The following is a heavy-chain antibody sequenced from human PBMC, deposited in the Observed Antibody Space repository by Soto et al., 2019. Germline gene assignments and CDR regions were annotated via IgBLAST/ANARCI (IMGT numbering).Heavy chain of an antibody. Sequence: ASVKVSCKASGYTFTSYGISWVRQAPGQGLEWMGWISAYNGNTNYAQKLQGRVTMTTDTSTSTAYMELRSLRSDDTAVYYCAREVDTAMVRYWFDPWGQGTLVTV. V-gene: IGHV1-18*01. J-gene: IGHJ5*02. D-gene: IGHD5-18*01. CDR2: ISAYNGNT. CDR1: GYTFTSYG. CDR3: AREVDTAMVRYWFDP.